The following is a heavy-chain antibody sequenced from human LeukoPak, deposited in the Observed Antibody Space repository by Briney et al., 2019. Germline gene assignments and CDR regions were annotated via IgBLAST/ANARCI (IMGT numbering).Heavy chain of an antibody. CDR1: GGSFSGYY. CDR2: INHSGST. J-gene: IGHJ4*02. D-gene: IGHD4-17*01. Sequence: SETLSLTCAVYGGSFSGYYRSWIRQPPGKGLEWIGEINHSGSTNYNPSLKSRVTISVDTSKNQFSLKLSSVTAADTAVYYCASPSTVTTGFDYWGQGTLVTVSS. CDR3: ASPSTVTTGFDY. V-gene: IGHV4-34*01.